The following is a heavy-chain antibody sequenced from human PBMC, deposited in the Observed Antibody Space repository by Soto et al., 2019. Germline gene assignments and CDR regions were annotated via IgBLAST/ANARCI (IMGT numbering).Heavy chain of an antibody. D-gene: IGHD2-2*01. CDR3: ARYIPGVRYYGMDV. CDR2: IGESGTPT. V-gene: IGHV3-23*01. CDR1: GFTFSSYA. J-gene: IGHJ6*02. Sequence: EVQLLESGGGLVQPGGSLRLSCAASGFTFSSYAMKWVRQAPGKGLEWVSLIGESGTPTYYADSVKGRFTISRDNSGNTLFLEMSSLRAEDTAVYHCARYIPGVRYYGMDVWGQGTTVTVSS.